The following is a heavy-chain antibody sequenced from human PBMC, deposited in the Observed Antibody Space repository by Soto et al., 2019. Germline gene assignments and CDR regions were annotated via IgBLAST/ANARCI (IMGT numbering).Heavy chain of an antibody. J-gene: IGHJ6*02. Sequence: PGASLKISCQGSGYSFTTHWITWVRQTPGKGLEWMGRIDPSNSYINYSPSFQGHVTISVDRSISTAYLQWSRLDASDNAIYYCARRLSRPKEEYNAYYFYGLDVWGQGTKVTVSS. CDR2: IDPSNSYI. CDR1: GYSFTTHW. V-gene: IGHV5-10-1*01. D-gene: IGHD1-1*01. CDR3: ARRLSRPKEEYNAYYFYGLDV.